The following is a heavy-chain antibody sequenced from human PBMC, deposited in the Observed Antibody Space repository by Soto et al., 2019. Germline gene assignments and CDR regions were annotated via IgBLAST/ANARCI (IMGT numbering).Heavy chain of an antibody. Sequence: GGSLRLSCAASGFTFSNAWMNWVRQAPGKGLEWVSSISSSSSYIYYADSVKGRFTISRDNAKNSLYLQMNSLRAEDTAVYYCARDIEYSSSNWFDPWGQGTLVTVSP. CDR2: ISSSSSYI. D-gene: IGHD6-6*01. V-gene: IGHV3-21*01. J-gene: IGHJ5*02. CDR1: GFTFSNAW. CDR3: ARDIEYSSSNWFDP.